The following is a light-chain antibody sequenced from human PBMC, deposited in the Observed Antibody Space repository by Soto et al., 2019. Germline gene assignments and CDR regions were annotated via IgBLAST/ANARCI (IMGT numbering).Light chain of an antibody. Sequence: QSVLTQPPSVSGAPGLRVTISCTGSSSNIGAGYDVHWYQQLPGTAPKLLIYGNSNRPSGVPDRFSGSMSATSASLAITGLQAEDEADYYCQSYDSSLSVWVFGGGTKLTVL. J-gene: IGLJ3*02. CDR2: GNS. CDR3: QSYDSSLSVWV. V-gene: IGLV1-40*01. CDR1: SSNIGAGYD.